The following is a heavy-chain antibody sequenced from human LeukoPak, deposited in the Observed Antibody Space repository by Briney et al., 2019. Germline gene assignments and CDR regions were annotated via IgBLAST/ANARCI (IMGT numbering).Heavy chain of an antibody. J-gene: IGHJ4*02. CDR2: ISSSGSTI. CDR1: GFTFSSYE. V-gene: IGHV3-48*03. Sequence: PGGSLRLSCAASGFTFSSYEVNWVRQAPGKGLEWVSYISSSGSTIYYADSVKGRFTISRDNAKISLYLQMNSLRAEDTAVYYCARDDYYDSSGYSPYQTFDYWGQGTLVTVSS. D-gene: IGHD3-22*01. CDR3: ARDDYYDSSGYSPYQTFDY.